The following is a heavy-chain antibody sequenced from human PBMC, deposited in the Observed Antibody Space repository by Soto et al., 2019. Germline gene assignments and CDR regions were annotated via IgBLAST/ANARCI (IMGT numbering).Heavy chain of an antibody. V-gene: IGHV3-73*01. CDR1: GFTFSGSA. D-gene: IGHD3-16*01. CDR3: ARPAPLVWGPGY. J-gene: IGHJ4*01. Sequence: EVQLVESGGGLVQPGGSLKLSCAASGFTFSGSAIHWVRQASGKGLEWIGRIRSRSNNYTTAYAASVKGRFIISRDESKNTACLEINSLKTADTAVYFCARPAPLVWGPGYWGHGTLVTVSS. CDR2: IRSRSNNYTT.